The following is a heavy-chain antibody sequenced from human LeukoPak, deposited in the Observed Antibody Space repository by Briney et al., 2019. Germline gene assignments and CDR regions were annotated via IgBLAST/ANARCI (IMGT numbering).Heavy chain of an antibody. Sequence: QAGGSLRLSCAASGFSISNSVVSWVRQAPGKGLEWVSGSGAATYYADSVKGRFTVFRDDSKNTLDLQMNSLRVEDTAVYYCAKARGPREGVIAAIYYSGMDVWGQGTTVTVSS. V-gene: IGHV3-23*01. CDR2: SGAAT. D-gene: IGHD2-15*01. J-gene: IGHJ6*02. CDR1: GFSISNSV. CDR3: AKARGPREGVIAAIYYSGMDV.